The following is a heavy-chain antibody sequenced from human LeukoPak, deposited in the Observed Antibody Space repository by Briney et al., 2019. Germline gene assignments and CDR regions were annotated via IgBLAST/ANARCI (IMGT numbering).Heavy chain of an antibody. D-gene: IGHD5-24*01. CDR1: GGTFSSYA. J-gene: IGHJ6*02. CDR2: IIPILGIA. V-gene: IGHV1-69*04. Sequence: SVKVSCKASGGTFSSYAISWVRQAPGQGLEWTGRIIPILGIANYAQKFQGRVTITADKSTSTAYMELSSLRSEDTAVYYCARGDGYNLYYYYGMDVWGQGTTVTVSS. CDR3: ARGDGYNLYYYYGMDV.